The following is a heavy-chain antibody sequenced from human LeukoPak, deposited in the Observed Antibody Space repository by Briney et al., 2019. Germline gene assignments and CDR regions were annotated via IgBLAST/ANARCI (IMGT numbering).Heavy chain of an antibody. V-gene: IGHV4-4*08. CDR1: GGSISSYY. J-gene: IGHJ5*02. Sequence: SETLSLTCTVSGGSISSYYWSWIRQPPGKGLEWIGYIYYSGSTYYSPSLKSRVTISVDTSKNQFSLKLSSVTAADTAMYYCARDRRYDWFDPWGQGTLVTVSS. CDR2: IYYSGST. D-gene: IGHD1-1*01. CDR3: ARDRRYDWFDP.